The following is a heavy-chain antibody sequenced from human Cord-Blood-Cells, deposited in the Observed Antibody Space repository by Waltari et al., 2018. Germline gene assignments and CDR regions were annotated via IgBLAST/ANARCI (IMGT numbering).Heavy chain of an antibody. CDR3: ARGRGAFDI. CDR1: GGSFSGYY. J-gene: IGHJ3*02. Sequence: QVQLQQWGAGLLKPSETLSLPCAVYGGSFSGYYWSGIRQRPGKGLEWIWEINQSGRTNYNPTFKRRGTRSVDTSKIQFYLKLSSVTAADTAVYYCARGRGAFDIWGQGTMVTVSS. V-gene: IGHV4-34*01. CDR2: INQSGRT.